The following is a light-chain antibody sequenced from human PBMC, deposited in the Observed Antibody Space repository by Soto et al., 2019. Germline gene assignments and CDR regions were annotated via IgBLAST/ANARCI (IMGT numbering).Light chain of an antibody. J-gene: IGKJ3*01. CDR1: QSITNSY. CDR3: QQYGSSRFT. CDR2: GAS. Sequence: EIVLTQSPCTLSLSPGERATLSCRASQSITNSYLAWYQQKPGQAPRLLVYGASSRATGIPDRFSGSGSGTDFTLTISRLEPEDFAVYYCQQYGSSRFTFGPGTKVDIK. V-gene: IGKV3-20*01.